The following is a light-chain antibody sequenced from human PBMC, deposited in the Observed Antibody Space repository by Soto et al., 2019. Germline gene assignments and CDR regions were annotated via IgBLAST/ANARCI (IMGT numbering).Light chain of an antibody. J-gene: IGKJ2*01. CDR2: GAS. CDR1: QSVSSRY. CDR3: QQYNNSPEYT. Sequence: EIVLTQSPGTLSLSPGERATLSCRASQSVSSRYLAWYQQKPGQAPRLLIYGASNRATGIPDRFRGSGSGTHFTLTISRLETEEFAVYFCQQYNNSPEYTFGQGTKLELK. V-gene: IGKV3-20*01.